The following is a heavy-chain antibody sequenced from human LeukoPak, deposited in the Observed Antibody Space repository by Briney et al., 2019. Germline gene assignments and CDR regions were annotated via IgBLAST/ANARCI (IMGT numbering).Heavy chain of an antibody. CDR3: ATHLRGRPLYYYYMDV. J-gene: IGHJ6*03. D-gene: IGHD4-17*01. V-gene: IGHV3-23*01. CDR1: GFTFSSYA. Sequence: GGSLRLSCAASGFTFSSYAMSWVRQAPGKGLEWVSAISGSGGSTYYADSVKGRFTISRDNSKNTLYLQMNSLRAEDTAVYYCATHLRGRPLYYYYMDVWGKGTTVTVSS. CDR2: ISGSGGST.